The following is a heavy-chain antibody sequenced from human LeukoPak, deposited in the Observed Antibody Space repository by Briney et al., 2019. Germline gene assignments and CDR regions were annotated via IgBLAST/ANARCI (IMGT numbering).Heavy chain of an antibody. D-gene: IGHD4-11*01. Sequence: ASVKVSCKASGYTFTTYGVSWVRQAPGQGLEWMGWISAYNGNTDYAQKLQGRVTMTTDTSTSTAYMELRSLRSDDTAVYYCARTPMTTVIYYYYFYMDVWGKGTTVTVSS. CDR1: GYTFTTYG. CDR2: ISAYNGNT. CDR3: ARTPMTTVIYYYYFYMDV. V-gene: IGHV1-18*01. J-gene: IGHJ6*03.